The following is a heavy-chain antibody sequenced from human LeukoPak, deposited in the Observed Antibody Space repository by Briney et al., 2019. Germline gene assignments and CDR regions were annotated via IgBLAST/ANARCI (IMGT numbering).Heavy chain of an antibody. CDR3: ASSGGLVSYYYYMDV. CDR2: ISAYNGNT. Sequence: ASVKVSCKASGYTFTSYGINWVRQAPGQGPEWMGWISAYNGNTKYAQNLQGRVTMTRDTSISTAYMELSRLRSDDTAVYYCASSGGLVSYYYYMDVWGKGTTVTVSS. V-gene: IGHV1-18*01. J-gene: IGHJ6*03. CDR1: GYTFTSYG. D-gene: IGHD3-10*01.